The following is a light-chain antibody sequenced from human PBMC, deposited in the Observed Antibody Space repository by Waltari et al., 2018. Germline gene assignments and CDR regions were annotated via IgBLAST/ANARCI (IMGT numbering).Light chain of an antibody. V-gene: IGKV1D-16*01. Sequence: DIQMTQSPSSLSASVGATVTITWRASQGIGTRLAWYQQKSEKVPKSLIYGASSLQSGVPSRFSGSGSGTDFTLTISSLQPEDFATYYCRQYYSYPLTFGGGTKVEIK. CDR1: QGIGTR. J-gene: IGKJ4*01. CDR2: GAS. CDR3: RQYYSYPLT.